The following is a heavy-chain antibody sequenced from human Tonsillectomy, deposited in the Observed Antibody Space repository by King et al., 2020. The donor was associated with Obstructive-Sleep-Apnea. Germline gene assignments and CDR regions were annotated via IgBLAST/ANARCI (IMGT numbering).Heavy chain of an antibody. Sequence: VQLVESGGGVVQPGGSLRLSCTASGFIFSNYGMHWVRQAPGKGLEWGAFIRDDGTNRYYADSVKGRFTISRDNSKNTRYLQMSSLRAEETAIYYCGKSVGDVYSSACPDNWGQGNLVSVSS. CDR1: GFIFSNYG. J-gene: IGHJ4*02. D-gene: IGHD6-25*01. CDR2: IRDDGTNR. V-gene: IGHV3-30*02. CDR3: GKSVGDVYSSACPDN.